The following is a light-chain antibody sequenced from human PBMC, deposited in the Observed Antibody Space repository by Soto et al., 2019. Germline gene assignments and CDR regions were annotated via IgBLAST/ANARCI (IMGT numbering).Light chain of an antibody. CDR1: EFIRND. CDR3: LQDYIYPRA. V-gene: IGKV1-6*01. CDR2: AAS. Sequence: AIQMTQSPSSLSASVGDRVTITCRASEFIRNDLGWYQQKPGKAPKLLIYAASSLQSGVPSRFSGSGYGTDFTLTISSLQPEDIATYFCLQDYIYPRAFGQGTKLAIK. J-gene: IGKJ2*01.